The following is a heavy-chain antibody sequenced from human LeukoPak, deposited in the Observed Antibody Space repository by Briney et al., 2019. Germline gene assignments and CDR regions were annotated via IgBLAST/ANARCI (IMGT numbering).Heavy chain of an antibody. Sequence: SETLSLTCTVSGGSITSYYWSWIRQPPGKGLEWIGYVYYSGSTNYNPSLNSRVTISANTSKNQFSLKLNSVTAADTAVYYCAREGVSYYDRSGYHYWGQGTLVTVSS. V-gene: IGHV4-59*01. J-gene: IGHJ4*02. D-gene: IGHD3-22*01. CDR1: GGSITSYY. CDR3: AREGVSYYDRSGYHY. CDR2: VYYSGST.